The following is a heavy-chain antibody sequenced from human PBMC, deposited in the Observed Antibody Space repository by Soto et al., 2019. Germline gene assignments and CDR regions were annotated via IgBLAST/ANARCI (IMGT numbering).Heavy chain of an antibody. V-gene: IGHV4-59*11. J-gene: IGHJ5*02. D-gene: IGHD3-22*01. CDR2: ISYRGDA. CDR3: GCNYYDSSGYYVPGWFDP. Sequence: QVQLQESGPGLVKPSETLSLTCTVSGGSISGHHWSWIRQPPGKGLEWIGYISYRGDANYNPSLKGRVTISIDTSKNPFSLRLTSVTAADTAVYYCGCNYYDSSGYYVPGWFDPWGQGTLVTVSS. CDR1: GGSISGHH.